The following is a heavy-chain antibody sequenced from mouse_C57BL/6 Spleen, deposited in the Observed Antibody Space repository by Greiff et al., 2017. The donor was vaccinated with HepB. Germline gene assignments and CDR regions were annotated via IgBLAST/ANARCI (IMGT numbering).Heavy chain of an antibody. CDR2: ISYDGSN. Sequence: EVKLMESGPGLVKPSQSLSLTCSVTGYSITSGYYWNWIRQFPGNKLEWMGYISYDGSNNYNPSLKNRISITRDTSKNQFFLKLNSVTTEDTATYYCARENYGYDGAMDYWGQGTSVTVSS. CDR3: ARENYGYDGAMDY. CDR1: GYSITSGYY. D-gene: IGHD2-2*01. J-gene: IGHJ4*01. V-gene: IGHV3-6*01.